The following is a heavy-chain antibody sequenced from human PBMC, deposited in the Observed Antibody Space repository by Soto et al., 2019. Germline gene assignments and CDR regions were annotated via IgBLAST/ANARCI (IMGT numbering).Heavy chain of an antibody. CDR2: SSGTAGRS. CDR1: GFSFSDFA. Sequence: PGGSLRLSCAASGFSFSDFAMSWVRQAPGKGPEWVSSSSGTAGRSYYADSVKGRFTISRDNSQNTLSLELNSLRVEDTAMYYCAKASEWLFGNWFDPWGQGTQVTVSS. V-gene: IGHV3-23*01. D-gene: IGHD3-3*01. J-gene: IGHJ5*02. CDR3: AKASEWLFGNWFDP.